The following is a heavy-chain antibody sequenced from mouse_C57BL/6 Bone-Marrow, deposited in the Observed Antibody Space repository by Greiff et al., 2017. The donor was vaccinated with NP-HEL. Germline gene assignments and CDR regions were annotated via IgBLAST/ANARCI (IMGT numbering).Heavy chain of an antibody. V-gene: IGHV14-4*01. J-gene: IGHJ2*01. D-gene: IGHD3-2*02. Sequence: EVQLQQSGAELVRPGASVKLSCTASGFNFKDDYMHWVKQRPEQGLEWIGWIDPENGDTEYASKFQGKATMTADTSSNTAYLQLSSLTSEDTAVYYCTTGTAQATWDYWGQGTTLTVSS. CDR1: GFNFKDDY. CDR3: TTGTAQATWDY. CDR2: IDPENGDT.